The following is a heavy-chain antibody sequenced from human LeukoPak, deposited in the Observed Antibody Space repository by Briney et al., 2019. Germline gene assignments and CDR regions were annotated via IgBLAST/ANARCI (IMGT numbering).Heavy chain of an antibody. Sequence: ETLSLTCTVSGYSISSGYYWGWIRQPPGKGLEWVANIRQDGSDKFYVDSVKGRFTISRDNAQNSLYLQMNSLRAEDTAVYYCARDPGDVAAAHDAFDIWGQGTMVTVSS. V-gene: IGHV3-7*01. CDR3: ARDPGDVAAAHDAFDI. J-gene: IGHJ3*02. CDR1: GYSISSGYY. D-gene: IGHD2-15*01. CDR2: IRQDGSDK.